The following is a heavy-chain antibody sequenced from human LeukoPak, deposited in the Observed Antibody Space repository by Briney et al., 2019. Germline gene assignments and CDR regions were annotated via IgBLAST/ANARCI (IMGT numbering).Heavy chain of an antibody. CDR2: IKQDGSEK. Sequence: PGGSLRLSCAASGFTFSSYWMSWVRQAPGKGLEWVANIKQDGSEKYYVDSVKGRFTISRDNAKKSLYLQMNSLRAEDTALYYCARDSLKWEPKTHSFDFWGQGTMVTVSS. V-gene: IGHV3-7*03. D-gene: IGHD1-26*01. J-gene: IGHJ3*01. CDR1: GFTFSSYW. CDR3: ARDSLKWEPKTHSFDF.